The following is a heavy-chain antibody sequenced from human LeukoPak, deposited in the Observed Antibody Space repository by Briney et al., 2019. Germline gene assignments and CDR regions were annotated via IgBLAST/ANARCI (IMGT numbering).Heavy chain of an antibody. CDR1: GGSMSSSSYY. CDR3: AIHKGTAQGYYIDF. D-gene: IGHD3-10*01. CDR2: IDYGGST. Sequence: SETPSLTCTVSGGSMSSSSYYWGWISQPPGKGLEWIGSIDYGGSTYYNSALKSRVTISVDTSKYQFSLNLSYVTAADTAVYYCAIHKGTAQGYYIDFWGQGTLVTVSS. J-gene: IGHJ4*02. V-gene: IGHV4-39*01.